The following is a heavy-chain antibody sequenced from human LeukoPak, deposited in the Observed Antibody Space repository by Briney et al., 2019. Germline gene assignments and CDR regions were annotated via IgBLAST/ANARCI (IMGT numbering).Heavy chain of an antibody. Sequence: ASVKVSCKASGYTFTSYDINWVRQATGQGLEWMGWMNPTSGNTGYAQKFQGRVTMTRNTSISTAYMELSSLRSEDTAVYYCARGLRSYDFWSGYPKPNWFDPWGQGTLVTVSS. J-gene: IGHJ5*02. V-gene: IGHV1-8*01. CDR3: ARGLRSYDFWSGYPKPNWFDP. CDR1: GYTFTSYD. CDR2: MNPTSGNT. D-gene: IGHD3-3*01.